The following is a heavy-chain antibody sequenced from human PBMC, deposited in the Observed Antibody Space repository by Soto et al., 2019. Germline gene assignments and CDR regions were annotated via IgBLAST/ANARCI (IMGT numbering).Heavy chain of an antibody. CDR1: GDSVSSGNAA. CDR2: TYYRSKWYN. J-gene: IGHJ4*02. V-gene: IGHV6-1*01. CDR3: ARGRWLQLVFDF. D-gene: IGHD5-12*01. Sequence: PSQTLSLTCAISGDSVSSGNAAWNWIRQSPSRGLEWLGRTYYRSKWYNDYAVSVKSRITINPDTSKNQFSLQLDSVTPEDTAVYYCARGRWLQLVFDFWGQGTLVTVSS.